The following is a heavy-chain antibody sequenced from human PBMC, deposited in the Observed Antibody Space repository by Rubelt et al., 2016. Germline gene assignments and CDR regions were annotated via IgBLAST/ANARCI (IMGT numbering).Heavy chain of an antibody. Sequence: QVQLVQSGAEVKKPGSSVKVSCKASGGTFSSYAISWVRQAPGQGLEWMGRIIPILGIATYARKFQGRVTSTADKSTSTAYMELSSLRSEDTAVYYCARDRTWLVPGLDAFDIWGQGTMVTVSS. J-gene: IGHJ3*02. D-gene: IGHD6-19*01. CDR1: GGTFSSYA. CDR3: ARDRTWLVPGLDAFDI. V-gene: IGHV1-69*04. CDR2: IIPILGIA.